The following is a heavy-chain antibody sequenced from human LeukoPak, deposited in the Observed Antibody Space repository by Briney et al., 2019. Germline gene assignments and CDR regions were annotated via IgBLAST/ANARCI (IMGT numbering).Heavy chain of an antibody. CDR3: AKDQRGSWTFDY. Sequence: GGSLRLSCAASGFTFSSYGMHRVRQAPGKGLEWVAFIRYDGSNKYYADSVKGRFTISRDNSKNTLYLQMNSLRAEDTAVYYCAKDQRGSWTFDYWGQGTLVTVSS. D-gene: IGHD6-13*01. CDR1: GFTFSSYG. CDR2: IRYDGSNK. V-gene: IGHV3-30*02. J-gene: IGHJ4*02.